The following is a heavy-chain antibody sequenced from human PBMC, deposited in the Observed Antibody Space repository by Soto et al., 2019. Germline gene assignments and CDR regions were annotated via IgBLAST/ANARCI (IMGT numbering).Heavy chain of an antibody. J-gene: IGHJ1*01. V-gene: IGHV3-64D*06. CDR2: ISNNGSST. CDR1: GFIFSDYA. Sequence: PGGSLRLSCSASGFIFSDYAMHWVRLTPGKGLEFVSAISNNGSSTNDAPSVWGRFTISRDNSKNTVYLEMSSLRVEDTAVYYCVKDPSRGGWYGFFLHWGQGTVVTVSS. D-gene: IGHD6-19*01. CDR3: VKDPSRGGWYGFFLH.